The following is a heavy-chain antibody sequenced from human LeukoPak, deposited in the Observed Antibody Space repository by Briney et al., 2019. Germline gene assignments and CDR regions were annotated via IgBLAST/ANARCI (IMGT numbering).Heavy chain of an antibody. J-gene: IGHJ4*02. D-gene: IGHD2-2*01. V-gene: IGHV3-30*15. CDR2: ISYEASNK. CDR1: GFTFSSYA. CDR3: ARSHYASSSPFDF. Sequence: GGSLRLSCAASGFTFSSYALHWVRQAPGKGLEWVAVISYEASNKYYADSVKGRFTISRDYSKDTLYLQMSSLRTEDTAVYFCARSHYASSSPFDFWGQGPLVTVSS.